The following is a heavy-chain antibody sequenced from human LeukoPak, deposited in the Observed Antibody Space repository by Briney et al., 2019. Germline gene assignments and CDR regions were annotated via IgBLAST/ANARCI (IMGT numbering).Heavy chain of an antibody. V-gene: IGHV1-46*01. CDR3: AKDPRNILTGDYDDFDI. D-gene: IGHD3-9*01. CDR1: GYTFSNYC. J-gene: IGHJ3*02. CDR2: LNPTYDIP. Sequence: ASVKVSCKASGYTFSNYCMHWVRQAPGQGLEWMGILNPTYDIPIYAQKFEGRVTMSRDMSTSTVYMELSSLTSDGTAVYFCAKDPRNILTGDYDDFDIWGQGTMVIVSS.